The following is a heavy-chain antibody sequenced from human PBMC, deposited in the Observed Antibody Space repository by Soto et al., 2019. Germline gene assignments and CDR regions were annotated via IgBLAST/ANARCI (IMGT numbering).Heavy chain of an antibody. CDR3: AKDPYQYDGSGYYFYY. Sequence: SGGSLRLSCAASGFTFRGYGMHWVRQAPGKGLEWVAYISYDVSNKSYLDSVKGRFTISRDNSKNTLYLQMNSLSAEDTAVYFCAKDPYQYDGSGYYFYYWGQGTPVTVSS. D-gene: IGHD3-22*01. V-gene: IGHV3-30*18. CDR2: ISYDVSNK. CDR1: GFTFRGYG. J-gene: IGHJ4*02.